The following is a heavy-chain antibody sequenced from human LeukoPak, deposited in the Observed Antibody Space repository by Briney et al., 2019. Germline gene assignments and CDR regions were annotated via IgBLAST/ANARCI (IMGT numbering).Heavy chain of an antibody. CDR1: GYSISSGYY. J-gene: IGHJ4*02. V-gene: IGHV4-38-2*02. Sequence: SETLSLTCTVSGYSISSGYYWGWIRQPPGKGLEWIGSVYHSGSTYYNPSLKSRVTISVDTSKNQFSLKLSSVTAADTAVYYCARGAHYYDSSGTNLYFDYWGQGTLVTVCS. D-gene: IGHD3-22*01. CDR3: ARGAHYYDSSGTNLYFDY. CDR2: VYHSGST.